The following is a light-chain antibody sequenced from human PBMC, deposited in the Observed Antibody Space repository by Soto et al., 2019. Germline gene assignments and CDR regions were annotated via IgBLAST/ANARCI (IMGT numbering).Light chain of an antibody. V-gene: IGKV3-15*01. Sequence: EVVMTQSPAILSVSPGERASLSCRASQSVGNSVAWYQQKPGQGPKLLIFNSSTRASGIPTRFSGSGSGPEFYLTISSLQLEDFALYFCQQYNKWWTFGQGTKVEI. J-gene: IGKJ1*01. CDR1: QSVGNS. CDR2: NSS. CDR3: QQYNKWWT.